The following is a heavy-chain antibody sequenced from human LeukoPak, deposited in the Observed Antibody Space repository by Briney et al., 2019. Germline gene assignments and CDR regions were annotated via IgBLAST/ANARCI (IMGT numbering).Heavy chain of an antibody. CDR1: GLTFSSYG. Sequence: GGSLRLSCAASGLTFSSYGIHWVRQAPGKGLEWVAVIYYDGTKTYYADSVKGRFTISRDNSKNTLSLQMNSLRAEDTAVYYCARDLHYYASGSYSLWGQGTLVTVSS. CDR2: IYYDGTKT. D-gene: IGHD3-10*01. V-gene: IGHV3-33*01. J-gene: IGHJ4*02. CDR3: ARDLHYYASGSYSL.